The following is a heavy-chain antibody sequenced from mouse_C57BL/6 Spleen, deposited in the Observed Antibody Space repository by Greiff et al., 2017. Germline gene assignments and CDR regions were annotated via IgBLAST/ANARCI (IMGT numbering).Heavy chain of an antibody. D-gene: IGHD2-3*01. CDR1: GYTFTSYW. J-gene: IGHJ2*01. V-gene: IGHV1-64*01. CDR3: ARGGDGYHFYYFDY. Sequence: QVQLQQSGAELVKPGASVKLSCKASGYTFTSYWMHWVKQRPGQGLEWIGMIHPNSGSTNYNEKFKSKATLTVDKSSSTAYMQLSSLTSEDSAVYYCARGGDGYHFYYFDYWGQGTTLTVSS. CDR2: IHPNSGST.